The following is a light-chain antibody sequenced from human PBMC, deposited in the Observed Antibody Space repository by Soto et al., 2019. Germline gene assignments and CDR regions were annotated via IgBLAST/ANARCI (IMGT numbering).Light chain of an antibody. V-gene: IGKV3-20*01. Sequence: EIVLTQSPATLSLSPGERATLSCRASQSVSSNLAWYQQKPGQAPRLLIYGASTRATGIPDRFSGTGSATDFTLTISRLEPEDFAVYYCQQYGTSPPLTFGGGTKVDIK. CDR3: QQYGTSPPLT. CDR1: QSVSSN. J-gene: IGKJ4*01. CDR2: GAS.